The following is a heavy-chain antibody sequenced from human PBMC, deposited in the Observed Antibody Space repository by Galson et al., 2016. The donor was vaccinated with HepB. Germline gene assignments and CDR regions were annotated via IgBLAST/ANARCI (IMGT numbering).Heavy chain of an antibody. CDR3: ARRHEYRPPVGCSVDY. CDR1: GFTFSNYG. V-gene: IGHV3-30*03. D-gene: IGHD3-10*02. Sequence: SLRLSCAASGFTFSNYGMHWVRQAPGKGLEWVAADSMDGRRKFYADSVKGRFTISRDNSNSMLFLQMSSLRADDTAVYYCARRHEYRPPVGCSVDYWGQGTLVSVSS. J-gene: IGHJ4*02. CDR2: DSMDGRRK.